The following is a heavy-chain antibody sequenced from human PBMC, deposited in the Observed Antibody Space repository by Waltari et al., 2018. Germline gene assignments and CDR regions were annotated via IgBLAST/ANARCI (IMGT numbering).Heavy chain of an antibody. J-gene: IGHJ4*02. CDR3: AGGPGVDS. V-gene: IGHV3-23*01. CDR2: ISEAGGLI. D-gene: IGHD7-27*01. CDR1: GFTFGTYV. Sequence: EVQLLESGGGLVQPGGSLRLSCAASGFTFGTYVMNWVRKAPGKGLDGVSIISEAGGLINTAASVKGRFIISRDISKTMLNLKRNVWEADDTPVYSGAGGPGVDSWGQGTWVTFSS.